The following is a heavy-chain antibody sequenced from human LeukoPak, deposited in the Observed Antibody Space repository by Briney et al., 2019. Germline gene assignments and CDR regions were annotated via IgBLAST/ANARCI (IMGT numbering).Heavy chain of an antibody. J-gene: IGHJ4*02. CDR2: IYYSGSS. CDR1: GGSISSGDYY. Sequence: SETLSLTCTVSGGSISSGDYYWSWIRQPPGKGLEWIGYIYYSGSSYYNPSLKSRVTIPVDTSKNQLSLKLSSVTAADTAVYYCARGGSGSQYFDYWGQGTLVTVSS. D-gene: IGHD1-26*01. V-gene: IGHV4-30-4*01. CDR3: ARGGSGSQYFDY.